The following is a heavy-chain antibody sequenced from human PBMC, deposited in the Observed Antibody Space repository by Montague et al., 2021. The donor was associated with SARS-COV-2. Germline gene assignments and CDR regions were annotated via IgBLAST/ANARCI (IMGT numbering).Heavy chain of an antibody. CDR3: ASVPTVTTYYYYYHGMDV. V-gene: IGHV4-34*01. CDR1: GGSFSGYY. CDR2: TNHSGST. D-gene: IGHD4-17*01. J-gene: IGHJ6*02. Sequence: SETLSLTCAVYGGSFSGYYWSWIRQPPGKGLEWIGETNHSGSTNYNPSLKSRVTISVDTSKNQFSLKLCSVTAADTAVYYCASVPTVTTYYYYYHGMDVWGQGTTVTVSS.